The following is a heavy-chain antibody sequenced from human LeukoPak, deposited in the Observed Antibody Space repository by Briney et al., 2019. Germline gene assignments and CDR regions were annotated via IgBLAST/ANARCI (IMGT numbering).Heavy chain of an antibody. D-gene: IGHD2-8*01. CDR2: IQYDGSNE. CDR3: AKDRCSNGVGCYYYYMDV. CDR1: RFTFSSYG. Sequence: QSGGSLRLSCAASRFTFSSYGMHWVRQAPGKGLEWVAYIQYDGSNEQYADSVKGRFSISRDSSKNMLYLQMNSLRAEDTAVYYCAKDRCSNGVGCYYYYMDVWGKGTTVTISS. V-gene: IGHV3-30*02. J-gene: IGHJ6*03.